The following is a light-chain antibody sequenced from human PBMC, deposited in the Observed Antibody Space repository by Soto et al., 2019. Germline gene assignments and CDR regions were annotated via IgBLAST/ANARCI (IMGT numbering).Light chain of an antibody. CDR3: QQSYTMPYT. CDR1: ETIRTY. V-gene: IGKV1-39*01. CDR2: AAV. J-gene: IGKJ2*01. Sequence: DIPMTQSPPSLSASVGDRVTVTCRASETIRTYLNWYQQKPGQAPKLLIRAAVSLEGGVPSRFSGSGSGTEFTLTVSGLQPEDFATYFCQQSYTMPYTFGQGTKLDSK.